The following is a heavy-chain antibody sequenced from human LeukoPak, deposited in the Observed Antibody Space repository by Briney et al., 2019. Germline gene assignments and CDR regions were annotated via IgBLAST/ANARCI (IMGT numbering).Heavy chain of an antibody. Sequence: PGGSLRLSCAASGFTFSSYGMHWVRQAPGKGLEWVAVISYDGSNKYYADSVKGRFTISRDNSKNTLYLQMNSLRAEDTAVYYCAKPLIAAAGVDYWGQGTLVTVSS. J-gene: IGHJ4*02. CDR2: ISYDGSNK. D-gene: IGHD6-13*01. CDR3: AKPLIAAAGVDY. CDR1: GFTFSSYG. V-gene: IGHV3-30*18.